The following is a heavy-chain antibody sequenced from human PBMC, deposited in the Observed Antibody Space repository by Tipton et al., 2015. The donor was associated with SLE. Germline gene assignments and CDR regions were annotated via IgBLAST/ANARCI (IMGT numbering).Heavy chain of an antibody. V-gene: IGHV3-30-3*01. J-gene: IGHJ6*03. CDR3: ARDCGPYYYYYMDV. D-gene: IGHD2-21*01. CDR1: GFTFSSSA. Sequence: SLRLSCAASGFTFSSSAMHWVRKAPGKGLEWVAVMSYDGSNKYYADSVKDRVTISRDNSKNTLYLQMNSLRAEDTAVYYCARDCGPYYYYYMDVWGKGTKGTVSS. CDR2: MSYDGSNK.